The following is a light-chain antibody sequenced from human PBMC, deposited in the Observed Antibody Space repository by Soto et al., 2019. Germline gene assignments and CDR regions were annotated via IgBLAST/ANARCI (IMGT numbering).Light chain of an antibody. CDR2: EVT. V-gene: IGLV2-14*01. Sequence: QSVLTQPASVSGSAGQSIAISCTGSTSDVGFYNYVSWYQQHPGKVPKLIIYEVTNRPSGVSNRFSGSKSGNTASLTISGLQAEDEADYYCCSYTTSSTRVFGNGTKVTVL. CDR3: CSYTTSSTRV. CDR1: TSDVGFYNY. J-gene: IGLJ1*01.